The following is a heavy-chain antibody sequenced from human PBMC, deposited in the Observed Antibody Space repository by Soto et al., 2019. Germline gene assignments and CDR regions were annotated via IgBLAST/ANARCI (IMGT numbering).Heavy chain of an antibody. Sequence: QVQLEQSGAEVKKPGSSVKVSCKASRGTFSTYAINWVRQAPGQGLEWMGGIIPTSGTTNYAHKFQGTVAITADEPTRTAYMDLRRRISEDTAIYYWATEGTVGTVRTGPRFAYWGQGTLVNVSS. D-gene: IGHD1-1*01. CDR3: ATEGTVGTVRTGPRFAY. CDR2: IIPTSGTT. CDR1: RGTFSTYA. J-gene: IGHJ4*02. V-gene: IGHV1-69*01.